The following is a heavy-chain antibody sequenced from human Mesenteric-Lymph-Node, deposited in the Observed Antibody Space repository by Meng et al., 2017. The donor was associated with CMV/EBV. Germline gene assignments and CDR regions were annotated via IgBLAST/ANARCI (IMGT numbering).Heavy chain of an antibody. CDR3: VRDAGRGHGYNYLGYFDY. Sequence: GESLKISCAASGFIFSRYGMHWVRQAPGKGLVWVSTINADGSSTTYADSVKGRFTISRDNAKNTLYLQMDSLRAEDTAVYYCVRDAGRGHGYNYLGYFDYWGQGTQVTVSS. J-gene: IGHJ4*02. V-gene: IGHV3-74*01. CDR1: GFIFSRYG. CDR2: INADGSST. D-gene: IGHD5-24*01.